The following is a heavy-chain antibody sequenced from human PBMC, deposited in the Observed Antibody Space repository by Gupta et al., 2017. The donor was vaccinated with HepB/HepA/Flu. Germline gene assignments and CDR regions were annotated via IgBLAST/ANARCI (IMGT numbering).Heavy chain of an antibody. V-gene: IGHV4-59*01. CDR2: IYYSGST. CDR3: AREVVVPTGNFFYYYMDV. CDR1: GSSINNYY. D-gene: IGHD2-15*01. J-gene: IGHJ6*03. Sequence: QVQLQESGPGLVKPSETLSLTCTVSGSSINNYYWTWIRQAPGKGLEWIGNIYYSGSTNFNPSLKSRITMSVDTSKKQFSLKLTSVTAADTAVFYCAREVVVPTGNFFYYYMDVWGKGTTVTVSS.